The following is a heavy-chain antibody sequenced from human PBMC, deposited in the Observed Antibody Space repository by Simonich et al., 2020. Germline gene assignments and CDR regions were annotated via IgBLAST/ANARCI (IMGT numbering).Heavy chain of an antibody. D-gene: IGHD2-8*01. Sequence: QLQLQESGPGLVKPSETLSLTCTVSGGSISSSSYNWGWLRQPPGKRLEWIGSIYYSGSTDYTPSLKRRVTISVDTSKNQFSLKLSSVTAADTAVYYCARQRVLMVYAIDYWGQGTLVTVSS. CDR3: ARQRVLMVYAIDY. J-gene: IGHJ4*02. V-gene: IGHV4-39*01. CDR2: IYYSGST. CDR1: GGSISSSSYN.